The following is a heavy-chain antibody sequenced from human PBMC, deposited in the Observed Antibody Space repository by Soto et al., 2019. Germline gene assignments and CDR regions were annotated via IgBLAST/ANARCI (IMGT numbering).Heavy chain of an antibody. V-gene: IGHV5-51*01. CDR3: ARQYYSNYVVTYMDV. D-gene: IGHD4-4*01. Sequence: GESLKISCKGSGCSFTSYWIGWVRQMPGKGLEWMGIIYPGDSATRYSPSFQGQVTISADKSISTAYLQWSSLKASDTAMYYCARQYYSNYVVTYMDVWGKGTTVTVSS. J-gene: IGHJ6*03. CDR1: GCSFTSYW. CDR2: IYPGDSAT.